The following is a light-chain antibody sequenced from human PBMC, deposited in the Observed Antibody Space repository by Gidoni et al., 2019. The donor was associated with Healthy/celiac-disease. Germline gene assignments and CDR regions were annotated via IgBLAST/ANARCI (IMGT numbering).Light chain of an antibody. CDR1: QSVSTN. Sequence: EIVMTHSPATLSVSPGERATLSCRASQSVSTNLAWYQQKPGQAPRHLIYGASTRATGSAARFSGSGSGTEFTLTISSMQSEDFAVYYCQQYNNWPPITFGQGTRLEIK. V-gene: IGKV3-15*01. CDR2: GAS. J-gene: IGKJ5*01. CDR3: QQYNNWPPIT.